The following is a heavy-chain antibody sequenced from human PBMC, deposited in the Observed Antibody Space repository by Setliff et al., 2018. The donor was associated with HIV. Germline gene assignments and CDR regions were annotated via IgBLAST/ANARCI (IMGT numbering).Heavy chain of an antibody. CDR2: IIPIFGTT. D-gene: IGHD6-6*01. CDR1: GGTFSRYT. CDR3: ARAGEQYSSSQYYYYYMDV. J-gene: IGHJ6*03. Sequence: SVKVSCKASGGTFSRYTISWVRQAPGQGLEWMGGIIPIFGTTNYAQRFQGRVSITADASTSTAYMELSSLRSDDTAVYFCARAGEQYSSSQYYYYYMDVWGKGTTVTVSS. V-gene: IGHV1-69*13.